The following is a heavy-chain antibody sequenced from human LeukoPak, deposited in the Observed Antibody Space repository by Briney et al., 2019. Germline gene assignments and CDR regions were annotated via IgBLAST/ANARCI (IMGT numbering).Heavy chain of an antibody. CDR3: ATSPYCSGGSCWEYYFDY. D-gene: IGHD2-15*01. CDR2: ISGSGGST. CDR1: GFTFSSYA. J-gene: IGHJ4*02. V-gene: IGHV3-23*01. Sequence: PGGSLRLSCAASGFTFSSYAMSWVRQAPGKGLEWVSAISGSGGSTYYADSVKGRFTISRDNSKNTLYLQMNSLTAEDTAVYYCATSPYCSGGSCWEYYFDYWGQGTLVTVSS.